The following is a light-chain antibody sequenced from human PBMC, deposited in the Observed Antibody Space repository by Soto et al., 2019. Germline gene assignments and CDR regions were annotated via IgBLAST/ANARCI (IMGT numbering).Light chain of an antibody. J-gene: IGKJ1*01. CDR1: QSVSSSY. Sequence: EIVLTQSPGTLSLSPGERATLSCRASQSVSSSYLAWYQQKPGQAPRLLIYGASSRATGNPDRFTGSGSGTHFTLTISSLEPEDFAVYYCLQFGSSSWTFGQGTKVELK. CDR2: GAS. CDR3: LQFGSSSWT. V-gene: IGKV3-20*01.